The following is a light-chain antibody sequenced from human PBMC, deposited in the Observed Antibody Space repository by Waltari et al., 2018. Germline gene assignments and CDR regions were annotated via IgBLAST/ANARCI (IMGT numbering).Light chain of an antibody. CDR3: CSYANTNTFVL. J-gene: IGLJ2*01. CDR2: DGS. V-gene: IGLV2-23*01. Sequence: QSALTQPASVSGSPGQSITISCTGTSSDIGNHNRLSWYQLHPGKAPKLIIFDGSKRPSGVSNRFSASKSDNTASLTISGLQADDEADYFCCSYANTNTFVLFAGGTKVTVL. CDR1: SSDIGNHNR.